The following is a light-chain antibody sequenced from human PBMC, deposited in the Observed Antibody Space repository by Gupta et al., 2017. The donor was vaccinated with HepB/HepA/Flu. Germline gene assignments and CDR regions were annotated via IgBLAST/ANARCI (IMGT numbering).Light chain of an antibody. J-gene: IGKJ4*01. CDR2: KAS. Sequence: DIQMTQSPSTLSASVGDRVTITCRSSQSISSWLAWYQQKPGKAPKLLIYKASSLESGVPSRFSGSGSGTEFTLTISSLQPDDFATYYCQQYNSFSLTFGGGTKVEIK. V-gene: IGKV1-5*03. CDR1: QSISSW. CDR3: QQYNSFSLT.